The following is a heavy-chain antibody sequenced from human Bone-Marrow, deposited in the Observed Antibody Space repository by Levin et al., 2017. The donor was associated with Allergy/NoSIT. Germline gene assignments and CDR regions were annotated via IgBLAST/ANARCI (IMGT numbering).Heavy chain of an antibody. CDR3: TKGQSSSYQYFYGMDV. V-gene: IGHV3-23*01. D-gene: IGHD6-6*01. J-gene: IGHJ6*02. Sequence: PGESLKISCAASGFIFTDFAMSWVRQTPGKGLEWVSGISSTGGSTYHADSVQGRFTISRDDSRSTLYLQMNNLRVEDSAIYFCTKGQSSSYQYFYGMDVWGQGITVTVSS. CDR1: GFIFTDFA. CDR2: ISSTGGST.